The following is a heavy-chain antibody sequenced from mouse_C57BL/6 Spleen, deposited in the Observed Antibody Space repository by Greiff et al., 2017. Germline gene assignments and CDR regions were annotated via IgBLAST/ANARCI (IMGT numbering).Heavy chain of an antibody. CDR3: ARRDYDYDGFAY. Sequence: QVQLQQPGAELVRPGSSVQLSCKASGSTFTSYWMHWVKQRPIQGLDWIGNIDPSDSETHYNQKFKDKATLTVDKSSSTAYMQLSRLTYYYSSVYYCARRDYDYDGFAYWGQGTLVTVSA. D-gene: IGHD2-4*01. V-gene: IGHV1-52*01. J-gene: IGHJ3*01. CDR2: IDPSDSET. CDR1: GSTFTSYW.